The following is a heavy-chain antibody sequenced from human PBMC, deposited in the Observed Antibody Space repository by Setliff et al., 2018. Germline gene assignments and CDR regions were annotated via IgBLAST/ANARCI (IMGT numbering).Heavy chain of an antibody. CDR2: IYHSWST. J-gene: IGHJ6*03. V-gene: IGHV4-34*01. CDR1: GGSFSGYY. CDR3: ARLGGSSTSGGFYYYYYYMDV. Sequence: SETLSLTCAVYGGSFSGYYWSWIRQPPGKGLEWIGSIYHSWSTYYNTSLKSRGTISVDTSKNQFSLNPSSVTAADTAVYYCARLGGSSTSGGFYYYYYYMDVWGKGTTVTVSS. D-gene: IGHD2-2*01.